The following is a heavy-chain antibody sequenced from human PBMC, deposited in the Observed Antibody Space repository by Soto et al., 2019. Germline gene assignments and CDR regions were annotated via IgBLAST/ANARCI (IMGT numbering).Heavy chain of an antibody. D-gene: IGHD6-19*01. V-gene: IGHV3-48*02. J-gene: IGHJ6*02. Sequence: EVQLVESGGGLVQPGGSLKLSCAASGFTFSSYSMNWVRQAPGKGLEWVSYISSSSSTIYYADSVKGRFTISRDNAKNSLYLQMNSLRDEDTTVYYSARSWEQWLVTYYYGMDVWGQGTTVTVS. CDR2: ISSSSSTI. CDR1: GFTFSSYS. CDR3: ARSWEQWLVTYYYGMDV.